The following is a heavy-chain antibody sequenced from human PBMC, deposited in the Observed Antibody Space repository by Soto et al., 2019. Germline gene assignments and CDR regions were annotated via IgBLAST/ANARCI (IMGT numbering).Heavy chain of an antibody. Sequence: GASVKVSCKASGYTFTSYYMHWVRQAPGQGLEWMGIINPSGGSTSYAQKFQGRVTMTRDTSTSTVYMELSSLRSEDTAVYYCASQYSSGRPYYYYYMDVWGKGTTVTVSS. CDR3: ASQYSSGRPYYYYYMDV. CDR2: INPSGGST. V-gene: IGHV1-46*03. D-gene: IGHD6-19*01. CDR1: GYTFTSYY. J-gene: IGHJ6*03.